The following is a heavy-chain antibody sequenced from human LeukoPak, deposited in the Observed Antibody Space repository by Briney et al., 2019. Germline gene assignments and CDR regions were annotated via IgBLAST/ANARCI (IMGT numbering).Heavy chain of an antibody. CDR3: ARSPVPYCSSTSCYENWFDP. CDR2: INPNSGGT. CDR1: GYTFTGYY. J-gene: IGHJ5*02. V-gene: IGHV1-2*04. D-gene: IGHD2-2*01. Sequence: GASVKVSCKASGYTFTGYYMHWVRQAPGQGLEWMGWINPNSGGTNYAQKFQGWVTMTRDTSTSTAYMELSRLRSDDTAVYYCARSPVPYCSSTSCYENWFDPWGQGTLVTVSS.